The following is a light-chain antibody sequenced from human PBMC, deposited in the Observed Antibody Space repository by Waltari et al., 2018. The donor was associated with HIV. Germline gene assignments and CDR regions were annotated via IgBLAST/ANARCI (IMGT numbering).Light chain of an antibody. J-gene: IGLJ3*02. CDR3: NSYAGSNNWV. Sequence: QSALPQPPSASGSPGQSVTISCTGPSSDVGGSKYVSWYQQPPGKAPNLMIYEVNKRPSGVPNRFSGSKSANTASLTVSGLQADDEADYYCNSYAGSNNWVFGGGTKLTVL. CDR2: EVN. CDR1: SSDVGGSKY. V-gene: IGLV2-8*01.